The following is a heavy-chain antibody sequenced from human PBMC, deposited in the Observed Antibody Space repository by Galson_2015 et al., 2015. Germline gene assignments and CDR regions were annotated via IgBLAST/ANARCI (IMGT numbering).Heavy chain of an antibody. CDR3: AKDFSGSYYFFDY. CDR1: GYTFRNYG. D-gene: IGHD6-13*01. CDR2: ISDDGNNK. Sequence: SLRLSCAASGYTFRNYGMHWVRQAPGKGLEWVTIISDDGNNKYYADSVKGRFTISRDNSKNTLYLQMNSLRAEDTAVYYCAKDFSGSYYFFDYWGQGTLVTVSS. V-gene: IGHV3-30*18. J-gene: IGHJ4*02.